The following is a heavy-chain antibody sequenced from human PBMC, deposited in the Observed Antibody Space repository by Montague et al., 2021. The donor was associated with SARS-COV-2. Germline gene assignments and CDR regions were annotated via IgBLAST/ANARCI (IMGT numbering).Heavy chain of an antibody. Sequence: SETLSLTCIVSGGPTNYYYWSWIRQSPGKGLEWIGYMYYSGSTNYNPSLKSRVTMSIDRPKNQFSLKLRSVTAADTAVYYCARVARYCTNGVCQTYYYYGLDVWGQGTTVTVSS. J-gene: IGHJ6*02. CDR2: MYYSGST. CDR3: ARVARYCTNGVCQTYYYYGLDV. CDR1: GGPTNYYY. V-gene: IGHV4-59*01. D-gene: IGHD2-8*01.